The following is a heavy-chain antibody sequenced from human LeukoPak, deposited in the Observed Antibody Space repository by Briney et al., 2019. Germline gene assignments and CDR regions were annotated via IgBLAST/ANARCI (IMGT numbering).Heavy chain of an antibody. J-gene: IGHJ4*02. V-gene: IGHV3-30*02. Sequence: GGSLRLSSAASGFTFSSYGMHWVRQAPGKGLEWVAFIRYDGSNKYYADSVKGRFTISRDNSKNTLYLQMNSLRAEDTAVYYCANSGPKLQTPCDYWGQGTLVTVSS. CDR1: GFTFSSYG. CDR2: IRYDGSNK. D-gene: IGHD4-11*01. CDR3: ANSGPKLQTPCDY.